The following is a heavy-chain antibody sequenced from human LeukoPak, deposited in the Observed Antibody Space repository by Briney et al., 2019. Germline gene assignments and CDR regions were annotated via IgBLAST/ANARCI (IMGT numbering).Heavy chain of an antibody. Sequence: GRSLRLSCAASGFTFSSYGMLWVRQAPGKGLEWVAVIWYDGRNKYYADSVKGRFTISRDNAKNTLFLQMNILTAQPPAVYYCARYTEQWLVQDWYFDLWGRGTLVTVSS. J-gene: IGHJ2*01. V-gene: IGHV3-33*01. CDR1: GFTFSSYG. D-gene: IGHD6-19*01. CDR2: IWYDGRNK. CDR3: ARYTEQWLVQDWYFDL.